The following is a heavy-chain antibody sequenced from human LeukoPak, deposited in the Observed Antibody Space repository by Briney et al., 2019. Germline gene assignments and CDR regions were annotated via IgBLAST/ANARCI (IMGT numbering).Heavy chain of an antibody. CDR2: IYSGGST. J-gene: IGHJ4*02. D-gene: IGHD2-15*01. CDR3: ASQGLGYCSGGSCYRFDY. V-gene: IGHV3-53*01. Sequence: GGSLRHSCAASGFTVSSNYMSWVRQAPGKGLEWVSVIYSGGSTYYADSVKGRFTISRDNSKNTLYLQMNSLRAEDTAVYYCASQGLGYCSGGSCYRFDYWGQGTLVTVSS. CDR1: GFTVSSNY.